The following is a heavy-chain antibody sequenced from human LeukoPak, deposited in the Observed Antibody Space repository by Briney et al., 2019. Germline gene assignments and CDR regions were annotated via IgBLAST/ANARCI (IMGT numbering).Heavy chain of an antibody. J-gene: IGHJ1*01. Sequence: GGSLRLSCAASGFTLSSYWMHWVRQAPGKGLVWVSRIKSDGRTNYADSVKGRFTITRDNAKNTVSLQMNSLRAEDTGVYYCARAPSEIGGYYPEYFRHWGQGTLVIVSS. V-gene: IGHV3-74*01. CDR3: ARAPSEIGGYYPEYFRH. CDR2: IKSDGRT. D-gene: IGHD3-22*01. CDR1: GFTLSSYW.